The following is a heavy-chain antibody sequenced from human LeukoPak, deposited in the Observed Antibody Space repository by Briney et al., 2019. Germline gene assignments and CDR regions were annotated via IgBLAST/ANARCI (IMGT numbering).Heavy chain of an antibody. CDR1: GFTFSSYS. CDR3: ARGHPRTVTTNY. V-gene: IGHV3-21*01. Sequence: PGGSLRLSCAASGFTFSSYSMNWVRQAPGKGLEWVSSISSSSSYIYYADSVKGRFTISRDDAKNSLYLQMNSLRAEDTAVYYCARGHPRTVTTNYWGQGTLVTVSS. D-gene: IGHD4-17*01. CDR2: ISSSSSYI. J-gene: IGHJ4*02.